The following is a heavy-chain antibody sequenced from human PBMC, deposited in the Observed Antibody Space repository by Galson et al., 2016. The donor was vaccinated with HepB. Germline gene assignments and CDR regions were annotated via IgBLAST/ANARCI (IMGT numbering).Heavy chain of an antibody. D-gene: IGHD1-1*01. J-gene: IGHJ4*02. CDR3: AEERLVRRIFDH. CDR2: ISWDGTNI. V-gene: IGHV3-9*01. Sequence: SLRLSCAASGFKLSHYAMHWVRQGPDKGLEWVAGISWDGTNIAYADSVQGRFTISRDNSNNTLYLQMNGLRAEDTAVYYCAEERLVRRIFDHWGQGTLLTVSS. CDR1: GFKLSHYA.